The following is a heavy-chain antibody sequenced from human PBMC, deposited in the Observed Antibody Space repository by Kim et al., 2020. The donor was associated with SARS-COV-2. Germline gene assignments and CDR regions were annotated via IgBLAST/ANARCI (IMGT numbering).Heavy chain of an antibody. CDR2: ISAYNGNT. J-gene: IGHJ4*02. Sequence: ASVKVSCKASGYTFTSYGISWVRQAPGQGLEWMGWISAYNGNTNYAQKLQGRVTMTTDTSTSTAYMELRSLRSDDTAVYYCAREGYSGSYWVVDDYWGQGTLVTVSS. CDR1: GYTFTSYG. D-gene: IGHD1-26*01. CDR3: AREGYSGSYWVVDDY. V-gene: IGHV1-18*04.